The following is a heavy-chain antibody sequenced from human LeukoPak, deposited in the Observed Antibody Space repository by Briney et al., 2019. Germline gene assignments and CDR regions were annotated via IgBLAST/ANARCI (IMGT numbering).Heavy chain of an antibody. CDR1: GFTFSNAW. Sequence: GGSLRLSCAASGFTFSNAWMSWVRQAPGKGLEWVGRIKSKTDGGTTDYAAPVKGRFTISRDDSKNTLYLQMNSLKTEDTAVHYCTTGSGYSGYDWLDYWGQGTLVTVSS. CDR3: TTGSGYSGYDWLDY. J-gene: IGHJ4*02. CDR2: IKSKTDGGTT. D-gene: IGHD5-12*01. V-gene: IGHV3-15*01.